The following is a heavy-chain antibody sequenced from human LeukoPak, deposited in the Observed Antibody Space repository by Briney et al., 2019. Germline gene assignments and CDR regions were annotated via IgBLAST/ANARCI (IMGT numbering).Heavy chain of an antibody. CDR3: AREDYSDSSGYLDY. CDR2: IYYSGTT. CDR1: GGSISSSGYC. D-gene: IGHD3-22*01. Sequence: SQTLSLTCTVSGGSISSSGYCWSWLRQHPGKGLEWIGYIYYSGTTYYNPSLKSRVTISVDTSKNQFSLKLFSVTAADTAVYYCAREDYSDSSGYLDYSGQGTLVTVSS. V-gene: IGHV4-31*03. J-gene: IGHJ4*02.